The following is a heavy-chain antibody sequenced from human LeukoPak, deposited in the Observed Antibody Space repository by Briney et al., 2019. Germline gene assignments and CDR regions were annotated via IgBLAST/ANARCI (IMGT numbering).Heavy chain of an antibody. J-gene: IGHJ5*02. CDR1: GYTFSDFY. V-gene: IGHV1-2*02. CDR2: INPDSGDT. Sequence: ASVKVSCKASGYTFSDFYMEWVRQAPGQGLEWMGWINPDSGDTNFAQKFEGRVTLTRDTSINTAYMELTRLRSDDTAVYYCARELFRGTPTQVSWGQGTQVTVSS. D-gene: IGHD1-26*01. CDR3: ARELFRGTPTQVS.